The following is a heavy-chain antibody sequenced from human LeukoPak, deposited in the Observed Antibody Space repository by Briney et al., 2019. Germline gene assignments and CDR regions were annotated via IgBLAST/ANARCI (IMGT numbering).Heavy chain of an antibody. V-gene: IGHV3-7*03. D-gene: IGHD3-22*01. CDR3: AREARGYYYDSSGYF. CDR2: ISQDGSGK. Sequence: GGSLRLSCGASGFTFSNYWMSWVRQAPGKGLEWVINISQDGSGKNYADSVEGRFTISRDNAKNSLYLQMNSLRAEDTAVYYCAREARGYYYDSSGYFWGQGTLVTVSS. J-gene: IGHJ4*02. CDR1: GFTFSNYW.